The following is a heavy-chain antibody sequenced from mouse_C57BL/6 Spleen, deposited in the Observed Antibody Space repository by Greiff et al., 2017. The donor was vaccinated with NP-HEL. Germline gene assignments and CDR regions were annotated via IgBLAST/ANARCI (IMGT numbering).Heavy chain of an antibody. Sequence: VQLQQSGAELVRPGASVKLSCTASGFNIKDYYMHWVKQRPEQGLEWIGRIDPEDGDTEYAPKFQGKATMTADTSSNTAYLQLSSLTSEDTAVYYCTTFDYGSSPLAYWGQGTLVTVSA. CDR3: TTFDYGSSPLAY. V-gene: IGHV14-1*01. CDR2: IDPEDGDT. J-gene: IGHJ3*01. D-gene: IGHD1-1*01. CDR1: GFNIKDYY.